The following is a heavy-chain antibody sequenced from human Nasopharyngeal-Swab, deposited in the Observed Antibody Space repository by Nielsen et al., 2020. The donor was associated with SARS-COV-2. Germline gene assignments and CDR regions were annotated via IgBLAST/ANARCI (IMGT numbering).Heavy chain of an antibody. Sequence: GESLKISCAASGFTFSSYGMHWVRQAPGKGLEWVAVISYDGSNKYYADSVKGRFTISRDNSKNTLYLQMNSLRAEDTAVYYCARLQATTVTDYWGQGTLVTVSS. J-gene: IGHJ4*02. V-gene: IGHV3-30*03. CDR1: GFTFSSYG. CDR3: ARLQATTVTDY. CDR2: ISYDGSNK. D-gene: IGHD4-17*01.